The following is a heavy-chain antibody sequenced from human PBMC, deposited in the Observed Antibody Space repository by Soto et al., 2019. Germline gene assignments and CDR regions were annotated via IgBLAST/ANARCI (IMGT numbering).Heavy chain of an antibody. CDR2: ISAYNGNT. CDR3: ARNRDVDIVATISGWFDP. Sequence: ASVKVSCKASGYTFTSYGISWVRQAPGQGLEWMGWISAYNGNTNYAQKLQGRVTMSTDTSTSTAYMELRSLRSDDTAVYYCARNRDVDIVATISGWFDPWGQGTLVTVSS. D-gene: IGHD5-12*01. CDR1: GYTFTSYG. V-gene: IGHV1-18*01. J-gene: IGHJ5*02.